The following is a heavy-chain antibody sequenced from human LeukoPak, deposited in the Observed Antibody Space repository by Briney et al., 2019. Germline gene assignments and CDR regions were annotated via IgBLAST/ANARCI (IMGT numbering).Heavy chain of an antibody. CDR3: ARDLTSSIAARPMGY. CDR1: GFTFSSYE. Sequence: GGSLRLSCAASGFTFSSYEMNWVRQAPGKGLEWVSYISSSGSTRYYADSVKGRFTISRDNAKNSLYLQMNSLRAEDTAVYYCARDLTSSIAARPMGYWGQGTLVTVSS. D-gene: IGHD6-6*01. J-gene: IGHJ4*02. CDR2: ISSSGSTR. V-gene: IGHV3-48*03.